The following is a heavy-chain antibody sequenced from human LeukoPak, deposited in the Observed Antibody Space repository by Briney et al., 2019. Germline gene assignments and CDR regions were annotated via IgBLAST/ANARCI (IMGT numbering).Heavy chain of an antibody. J-gene: IGHJ6*03. D-gene: IGHD4-23*01. Sequence: GASVKVSCKASGYTFTSYGISWVRQAPGQGLEWMGWISAYNGNTNYAQKLQGRVTMTTDTSTSTAYMELRSLRSDDTAVYYCAREVRLPQSGPGAGNPPYMDVWGKGTTVTVSS. CDR3: AREVRLPQSGPGAGNPPYMDV. CDR2: ISAYNGNT. CDR1: GYTFTSYG. V-gene: IGHV1-18*01.